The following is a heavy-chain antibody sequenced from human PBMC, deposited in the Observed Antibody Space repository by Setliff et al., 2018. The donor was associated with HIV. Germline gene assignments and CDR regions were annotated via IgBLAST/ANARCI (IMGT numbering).Heavy chain of an antibody. V-gene: IGHV4-39*01. Sequence: SETLSLTCTVSGGSVSDTSYYWGWIRQPPGKGLEWLANVYYSGGTYHNPSLNSRVTISVDTSRNQFSLKLTSVTAADTALYFCARLGDSGYDFRGYLDYWGQGKLVTVSS. CDR1: GGSVSDTSYY. D-gene: IGHD5-12*01. J-gene: IGHJ4*02. CDR3: ARLGDSGYDFRGYLDY. CDR2: VYYSGGT.